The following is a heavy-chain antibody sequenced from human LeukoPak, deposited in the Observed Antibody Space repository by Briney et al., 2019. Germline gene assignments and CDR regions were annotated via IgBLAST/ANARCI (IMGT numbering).Heavy chain of an antibody. CDR3: ARENILTGYYNGMDV. CDR1: GFTFSSYE. Sequence: GGSLRLSCAASGFTFSSYEMNWVRQAPGKGLEWVSYISSSGSTIYYADSVKGRFTISRDNAKNSLYLQMNSLRAEDTAVYCCARENILTGYYNGMDVWGQGTTVTVSS. V-gene: IGHV3-48*03. D-gene: IGHD3-9*01. J-gene: IGHJ6*02. CDR2: ISSSGSTI.